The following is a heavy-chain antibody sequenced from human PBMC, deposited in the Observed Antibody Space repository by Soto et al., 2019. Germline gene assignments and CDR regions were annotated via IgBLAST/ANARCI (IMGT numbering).Heavy chain of an antibody. CDR2: IYYSGST. V-gene: IGHV4-39*01. CDR3: ARHYSNYSPYYYYYYGMDV. D-gene: IGHD1-7*01. CDR1: GGSISSSSYY. Sequence: SATLSLTCTVSGGSISSSSYYWGWIRQPPGKGLEWIGSIYYSGSTYYNPSLKSRVTISVDTSKNQFSLKLSSVTAADTAVYYCARHYSNYSPYYYYYYGMDVWGQGTTVTVSS. J-gene: IGHJ6*02.